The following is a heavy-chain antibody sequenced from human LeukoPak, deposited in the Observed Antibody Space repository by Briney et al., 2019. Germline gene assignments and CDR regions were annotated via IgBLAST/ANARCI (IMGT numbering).Heavy chain of an antibody. D-gene: IGHD3-22*01. CDR2: ISSSSSYI. CDR1: EVTFSSYS. CDR3: AKVETDDSSGYYQPPDAFDI. Sequence: KPGGSLRLSCAASEVTFSSYSMNWVRQAPGKGLEWVSSISSSSSYIYYADSVKGRFTISRDNSKNTLYLQMNSLRAEDTAVYYCAKVETDDSSGYYQPPDAFDIWGQGTMVTVSS. J-gene: IGHJ3*02. V-gene: IGHV3-21*04.